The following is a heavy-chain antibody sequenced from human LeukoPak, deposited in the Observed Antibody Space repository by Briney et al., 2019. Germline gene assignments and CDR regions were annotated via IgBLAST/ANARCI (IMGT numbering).Heavy chain of an antibody. D-gene: IGHD2-15*01. CDR3: AKNGDRGAYCSGGSCYPYYYYYIDV. V-gene: IGHV3-23*01. Sequence: GGTLRLSCAASGFTFSSYGMSWVRQAPGKGLEWVSAISGSGGSTYYADSVKGRFTISRDNSKNTLYLQMNSLRAEDTAIYYCAKNGDRGAYCSGGSCYPYYYYYIDVWGKGTTVTISS. J-gene: IGHJ6*03. CDR1: GFTFSSYG. CDR2: ISGSGGST.